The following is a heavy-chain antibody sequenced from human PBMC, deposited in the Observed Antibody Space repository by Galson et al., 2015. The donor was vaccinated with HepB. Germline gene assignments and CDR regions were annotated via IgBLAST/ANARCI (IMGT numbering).Heavy chain of an antibody. CDR1: GFRFSNYW. CDR2: INQDGSAK. V-gene: IGHV3-7*01. CDR3: ASADTGRNSLTI. J-gene: IGHJ3*02. D-gene: IGHD1-14*01. Sequence: SLRLSCAASGFRFSNYWMSWVRQAPGEGPEWVANINQDGSAKPYVDSVKGRFTISRDNAKNSLYLEMNSLRAEDTAVYYCASADTGRNSLTIWGQGTMATVSS.